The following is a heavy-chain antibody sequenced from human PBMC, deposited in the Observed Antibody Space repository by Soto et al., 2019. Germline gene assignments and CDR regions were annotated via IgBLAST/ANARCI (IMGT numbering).Heavy chain of an antibody. Sequence: ASVKVSCTASGYTFTIFPIHWVRHAPGQRLEWMGWINPGTGNTEYSQKFQGRVSITRDTSASTAYMELSSLTSEDTALYYCASRPGLEGGPFDFWGQGTLVTVSS. D-gene: IGHD1-1*01. CDR2: INPGTGNT. CDR1: GYTFTIFP. CDR3: ASRPGLEGGPFDF. V-gene: IGHV1-3*01. J-gene: IGHJ4*02.